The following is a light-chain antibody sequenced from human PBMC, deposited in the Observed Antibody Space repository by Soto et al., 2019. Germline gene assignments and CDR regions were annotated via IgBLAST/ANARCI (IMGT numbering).Light chain of an antibody. Sequence: QTVVTQEPSLTVSPGGTVTLTCASNTVAVTSGYFPNWFQQKPGQAPRALIYGTSDRYSWTPAWFSGPLLVGKAALTLSGVQHEDEADYYCLVYYGGTWVFGGGTKVSVL. V-gene: IGLV7-43*01. J-gene: IGLJ3*02. CDR1: TVAVTSGYF. CDR3: LVYYGGTWV. CDR2: GTS.